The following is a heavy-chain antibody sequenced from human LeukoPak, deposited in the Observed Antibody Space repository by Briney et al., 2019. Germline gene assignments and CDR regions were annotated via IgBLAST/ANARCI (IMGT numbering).Heavy chain of an antibody. CDR3: AKDLGGPIGRGKKLGDTMILIFDY. D-gene: IGHD3-22*01. Sequence: GGSLRLSCAASGFTFSSYAMSWVRQAPGKGLEWVSAISGSGGSTYYADSVKGRFTISRDNSKNTLYLQMNSLRAEDTAVYYCAKDLGGPIGRGKKLGDTMILIFDYWGQGTLVTVSS. V-gene: IGHV3-23*01. J-gene: IGHJ4*02. CDR1: GFTFSSYA. CDR2: ISGSGGST.